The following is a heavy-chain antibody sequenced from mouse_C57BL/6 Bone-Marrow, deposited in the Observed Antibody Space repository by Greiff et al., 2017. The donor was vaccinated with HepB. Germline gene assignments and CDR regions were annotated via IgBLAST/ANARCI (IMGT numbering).Heavy chain of an antibody. D-gene: IGHD2-3*01. CDR3: AREVDGYTTWFAY. CDR2: IYPGSGNT. Sequence: QVQLQQSGAELVRPGASVKLSCKASGYTFTDYYINWVKQRPGQGLEWIARIYPGSGNTYYNEKFKGKATLTAEKSSSTAYMQLSSLTSEDSAVYFCAREVDGYTTWFAYWGQGTLVTVSA. J-gene: IGHJ3*01. V-gene: IGHV1-76*01. CDR1: GYTFTDYY.